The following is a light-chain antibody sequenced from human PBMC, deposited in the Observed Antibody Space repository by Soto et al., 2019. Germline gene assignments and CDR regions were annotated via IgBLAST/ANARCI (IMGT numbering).Light chain of an antibody. CDR3: QQHINWPLT. V-gene: IGKV3-11*01. Sequence: EILLTQSPATLSLSPGERATLSCRASQSIGSYLAWYQQKPGQAPRLLIYDASNRATGIPVRFSGSGSGTAVTLTISSLEPEDVAVYYYQQHINWPLTFGGGTRVEIK. CDR2: DAS. J-gene: IGKJ4*01. CDR1: QSIGSY.